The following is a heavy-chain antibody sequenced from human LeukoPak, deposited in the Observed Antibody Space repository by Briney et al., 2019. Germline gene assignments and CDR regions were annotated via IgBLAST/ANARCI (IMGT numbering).Heavy chain of an antibody. J-gene: IGHJ4*02. CDR1: GGSISSYY. CDR2: IYTSGST. V-gene: IGHV4-4*07. CDR3: ARHLQDTAMVSPLYYFDN. Sequence: SETLSLTCTVSGGSISSYYWSWIRQPAGKGLEWIGRIYTSGSTNYNPSPKSRVTMSVDTSKNQFSLRLSSVTAADTAVYYCARHLQDTAMVSPLYYFDNWGQGTLVTVSS. D-gene: IGHD5-18*01.